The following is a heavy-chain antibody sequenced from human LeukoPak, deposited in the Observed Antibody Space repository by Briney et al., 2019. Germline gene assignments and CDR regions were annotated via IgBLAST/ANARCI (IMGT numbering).Heavy chain of an antibody. CDR2: IYYSGST. CDR3: ARLHRVSSMIKEGDAFDI. V-gene: IGHV4-31*03. D-gene: IGHD3-22*01. CDR1: GGPISSGGYY. Sequence: SETLSLTCTVSGGPISSGGYYWSWIRQHPGKGLEWIGYIYYSGSTYYNPSLKSRVTISVDTSKNQFSLKLSSVTAADTAVYYCARLHRVSSMIKEGDAFDIWGQGTMVTVSS. J-gene: IGHJ3*02.